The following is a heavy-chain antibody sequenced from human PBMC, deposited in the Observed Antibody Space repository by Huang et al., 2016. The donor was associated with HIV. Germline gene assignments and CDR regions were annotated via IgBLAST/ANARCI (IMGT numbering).Heavy chain of an antibody. D-gene: IGHD3-22*01. V-gene: IGHV4-39*01. CDR1: GGSITSSSYY. Sequence: QLQLQGSGPGLVKPSETLSLTCTVSGGSITSSSYYWGWIRQPPGKGLEWVGSLYYSGSTDYNPSLKSRVTVSVDTSKNQCSLKLSSVTAADTAVYYCARHFSYYDSSGYTPWDAFDIWGQGTMVTVSS. J-gene: IGHJ3*02. CDR2: LYYSGST. CDR3: ARHFSYYDSSGYTPWDAFDI.